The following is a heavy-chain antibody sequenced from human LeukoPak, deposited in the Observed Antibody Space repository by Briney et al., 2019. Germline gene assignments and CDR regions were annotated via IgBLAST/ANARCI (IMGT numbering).Heavy chain of an antibody. D-gene: IGHD3-3*01. CDR3: ARAGPQYYDFWSGYYSFDY. CDR1: GGSISSYY. CDR2: IYYRGST. Sequence: SETLSLTRTVSGGSISSYYWSWIRQPPGKGLEWIGYIYYRGSTNYNPSLKSRVTISVDTSKNQFSLKLSSLTAADTAVYYCARAGPQYYDFWSGYYSFDYWGPGTLVTVSS. V-gene: IGHV4-59*01. J-gene: IGHJ4*02.